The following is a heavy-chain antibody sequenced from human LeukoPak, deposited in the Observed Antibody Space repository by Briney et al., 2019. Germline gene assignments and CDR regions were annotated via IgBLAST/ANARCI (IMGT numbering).Heavy chain of an antibody. CDR2: INQSGST. Sequence: NTSETLSLTCAVYGGSFSGYDWSWIRHPPGKGLGWIGEINQSGSTNYNPSLKSRVTISVDTSKNQFSLNLSSVTAADTAVYYCARGDWLRLCDYWGQGTLVTVSS. CDR3: ARGDWLRLCDY. CDR1: GGSFSGYD. D-gene: IGHD5-12*01. J-gene: IGHJ4*02. V-gene: IGHV4-34*01.